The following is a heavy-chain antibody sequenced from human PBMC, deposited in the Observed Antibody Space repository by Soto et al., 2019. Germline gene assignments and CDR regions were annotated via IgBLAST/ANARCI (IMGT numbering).Heavy chain of an antibody. CDR3: AKGLTVGTFLTKYYYGSGRRVPDY. D-gene: IGHD3-10*01. CDR1: GFTFSSYA. Sequence: PGGSLRLSCAASGFTFSSYAMSWGRQAPGKGLEWVSAITGSGGSTYYADSVKGRFTISRDNSNNTLYLQMNSRRAEERTVYYCAKGLTVGTFLTKYYYGSGRRVPDYWGEGTLVTVSS. CDR2: ITGSGGST. V-gene: IGHV3-23*01. J-gene: IGHJ4*02.